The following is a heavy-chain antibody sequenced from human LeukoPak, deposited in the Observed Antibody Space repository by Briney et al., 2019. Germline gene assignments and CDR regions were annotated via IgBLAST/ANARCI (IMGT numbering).Heavy chain of an antibody. CDR2: ISGYNGYT. CDR1: GYIFTNYG. CDR3: ARSRTHRLYSGSGSYPGAFDY. Sequence: ASVKVSCKPPGYIFTNYGISWVRQAPGQGLEWMGWISGYNGYTNHAQKLQGRVTMTTDTSTSTVYMELRSLRSDDTAVYYCARSRTHRLYSGSGSYPGAFDYWGQGTLVTVSS. D-gene: IGHD3-10*01. V-gene: IGHV1-18*01. J-gene: IGHJ4*02.